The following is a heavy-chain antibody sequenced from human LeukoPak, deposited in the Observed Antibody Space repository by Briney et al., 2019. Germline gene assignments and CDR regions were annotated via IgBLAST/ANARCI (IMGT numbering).Heavy chain of an antibody. CDR3: ARLFGWGYSYGLDY. V-gene: IGHV3-30-3*01. J-gene: IGHJ4*02. CDR2: ISYDGSNK. Sequence: GSLRLSCTASGLSFSTYGMHWVRQAPGKGLEWVALISYDGSNKYYAQSMKGRFTISRDNSKNTVYLQMSSLRPEDTAMYYCARLFGWGYSYGLDYWGQGTLVTVSS. CDR1: GLSFSTYG. D-gene: IGHD5-18*01.